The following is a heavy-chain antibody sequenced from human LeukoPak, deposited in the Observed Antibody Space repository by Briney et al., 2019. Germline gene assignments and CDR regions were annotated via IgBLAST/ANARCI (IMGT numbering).Heavy chain of an antibody. CDR2: IWYDGSNK. J-gene: IGHJ5*02. V-gene: IGHV3-33*06. Sequence: PGRSLRLSCAASGFTFSSYGTHWVRQAPGKGLEWVAVIWYDGSNKYYADSVKGRFTISRDNSKNTLYLQMNSLRAEDTAVYYCAKTVRRGYFPFDPWGQGTLVTVSS. CDR3: AKTVRRGYFPFDP. CDR1: GFTFSSYG. D-gene: IGHD2-15*01.